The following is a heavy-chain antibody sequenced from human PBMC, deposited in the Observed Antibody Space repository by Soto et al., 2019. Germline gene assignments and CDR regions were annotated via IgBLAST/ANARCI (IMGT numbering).Heavy chain of an antibody. J-gene: IGHJ3*02. D-gene: IGHD1-26*01. CDR2: ISGSGGST. Sequence: GGSLRLSCAASGFTFSSYAMSWVRQAPGKGLEWVSAISGSGGSTYYTDSVKGRSTISRDNSKNTLYLQMNSLRAEDTAVYYCAKDKYSGSYHSEDAFDIWGQGTMVTVSS. CDR1: GFTFSSYA. CDR3: AKDKYSGSYHSEDAFDI. V-gene: IGHV3-23*01.